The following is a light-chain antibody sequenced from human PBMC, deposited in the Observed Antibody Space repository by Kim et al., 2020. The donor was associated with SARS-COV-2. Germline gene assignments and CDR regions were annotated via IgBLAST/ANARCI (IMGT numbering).Light chain of an antibody. V-gene: IGLV2-8*01. CDR2: EVT. Sequence: GQSIAICCSRTRGDFGCYKYVSWYQQHPGKCPKLIIYEVTKRPTGGPDRFSGSMSGNTASLTVSGLQAEDEADYYCASHGGYDYVFGPGTKVTVL. J-gene: IGLJ1*01. CDR1: RGDFGCYKY. CDR3: ASHGGYDYV.